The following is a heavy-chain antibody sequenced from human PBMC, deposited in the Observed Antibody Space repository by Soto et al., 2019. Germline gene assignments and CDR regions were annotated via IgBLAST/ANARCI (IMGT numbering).Heavy chain of an antibody. CDR1: GFTFSDHY. J-gene: IGHJ4*02. D-gene: IGHD3-9*01. CDR3: AREVSYDILTGYPFDY. Sequence: GGSLRLSCAASGFTFSDHYMDWVRRAPGKGLEWVGRSRNKANSYTIEYAASVEGRFTISRDDSKNSLYLQMDSLKTEDTAVYYCAREVSYDILTGYPFDYWGQGTLVTVSS. V-gene: IGHV3-72*01. CDR2: SRNKANSYTI.